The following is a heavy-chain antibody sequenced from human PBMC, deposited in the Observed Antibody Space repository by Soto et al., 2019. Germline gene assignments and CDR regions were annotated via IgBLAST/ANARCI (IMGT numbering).Heavy chain of an antibody. CDR1: GGTSTRYA. D-gene: IGHD3-3*01. CDR2: IVPMFGTS. CDR3: TGGSKYDFWSGYL. J-gene: IGHJ4*02. V-gene: IGHV1-69*06. Sequence: QERLVQSGAEVRKPGSSVKVSCKVTGGTSTRYAINWVRQAPGQGLEWMGGIVPMFGTSKYAQKFQGRVKIPADTSTKIANRELKSLRSEDTAVYYCTGGSKYDFWSGYLWGKGTLVSVSS.